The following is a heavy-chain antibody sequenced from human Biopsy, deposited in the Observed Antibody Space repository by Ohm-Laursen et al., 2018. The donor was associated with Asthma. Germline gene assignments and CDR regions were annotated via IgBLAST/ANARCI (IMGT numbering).Heavy chain of an antibody. D-gene: IGHD5-12*01. CDR2: LIPVLGTP. V-gene: IGHV1-69*13. J-gene: IGHJ6*02. CDR3: ARGYSGSDRIVYYYSGLEV. CDR1: GDSFSNYA. Sequence: EASVKVSCKASGDSFSNYAISWVRQAPGQGLEWMGGLIPVLGTPDHAQMFEGRVTITADESTSTAYMELSSLSSEDTAVYYCARGYSGSDRIVYYYSGLEVWGPGTTVTVSS.